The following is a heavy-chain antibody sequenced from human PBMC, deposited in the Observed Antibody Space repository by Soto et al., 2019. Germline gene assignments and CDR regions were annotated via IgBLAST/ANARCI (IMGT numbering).Heavy chain of an antibody. D-gene: IGHD6-19*01. Sequence: GGSLRLSCAASGFTFSSYAMHWVRQAPGKGLEWVAVISYDGSNKYYADSVKGRFTISRDNSKNTLYLQMNSLRAEDTAVYYCARVPDSGWYNDYYYGMDVWGQGTTVTVSS. CDR3: ARVPDSGWYNDYYYGMDV. CDR2: ISYDGSNK. J-gene: IGHJ6*02. V-gene: IGHV3-30-3*01. CDR1: GFTFSSYA.